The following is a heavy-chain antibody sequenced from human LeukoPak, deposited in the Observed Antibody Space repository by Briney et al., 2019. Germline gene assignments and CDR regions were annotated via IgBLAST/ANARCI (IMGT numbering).Heavy chain of an antibody. CDR2: INHSGSI. CDR3: ARELDYYNYFDY. V-gene: IGHV4-34*01. J-gene: IGHJ4*02. Sequence: SETLSLTCTVYGGSFSGYYWSWIRQPPGKGLEWIGEINHSGSINYNPSLKSRVTISVDTSKNQFSLKLSSVTAADTAVYYCARELDYYNYFDYWGQGTLVTVSS. D-gene: IGHD1-26*01. CDR1: GGSFSGYY.